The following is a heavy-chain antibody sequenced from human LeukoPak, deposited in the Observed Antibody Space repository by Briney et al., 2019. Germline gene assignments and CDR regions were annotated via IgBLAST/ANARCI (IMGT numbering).Heavy chain of an antibody. CDR2: IRYDGSNK. V-gene: IGHV3-30*02. CDR3: AKEVYYYGSGSYPPHGFDI. J-gene: IGHJ3*02. D-gene: IGHD3-10*01. CDR1: GFTFSSYG. Sequence: GGSLRLSCAASGFTFSSYGMHWVRQAPGKGLEWVAFIRYDGSNKYYADSVKGRFTISRDNSKNTLYLQMNSLRAEDTAVYYCAKEVYYYGSGSYPPHGFDIWGQGTMVTVSS.